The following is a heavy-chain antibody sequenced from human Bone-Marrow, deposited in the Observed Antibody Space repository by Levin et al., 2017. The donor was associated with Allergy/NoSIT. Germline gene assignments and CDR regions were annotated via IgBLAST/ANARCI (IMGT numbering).Heavy chain of an antibody. CDR3: ARGHREQNVDY. CDR2: INSDGSST. Sequence: GESLKISCAASGFTFSSYWMHWVRQAPGKGLVWVSRINSDGSSTSYADSVKGRFTISRDNAKNTLYLQMNSLRAEDTAVYYCARGHREQNVDYWGQGTLVTVSS. V-gene: IGHV3-74*01. D-gene: IGHD1-1*01. CDR1: GFTFSSYW. J-gene: IGHJ4*02.